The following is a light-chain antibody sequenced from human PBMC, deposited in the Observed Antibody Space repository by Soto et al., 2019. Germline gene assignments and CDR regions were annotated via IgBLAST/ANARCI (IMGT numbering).Light chain of an antibody. CDR2: GAS. CDR1: QSISSSS. Sequence: EIVLTQSPGILSLSPGERASLSCGASQSISSSSLAWYQQNPGQAPRLLIYGASSRATGIPDRFSGSGSGTDFTLTISRLEPEDFAVYYCQQYGSSETFGQGTKVDIK. CDR3: QQYGSSET. V-gene: IGKV3-20*01. J-gene: IGKJ1*01.